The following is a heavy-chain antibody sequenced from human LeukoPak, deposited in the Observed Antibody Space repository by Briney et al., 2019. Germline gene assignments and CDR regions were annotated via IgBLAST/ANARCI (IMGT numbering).Heavy chain of an antibody. CDR1: GFTFSSYA. Sequence: PGGSLRLFCAASGFTFSSYAMSWVRQAPGQGLEWVSSLNDNGGYTYYADSVKGRFTISRDDSKNTLYLQMNSLRAEDAAVYYCARDSCSSVSCYDYWGQGTLVTVSS. CDR3: ARDSCSSVSCYDY. J-gene: IGHJ4*02. V-gene: IGHV3-23*01. D-gene: IGHD2-2*01. CDR2: LNDNGGYT.